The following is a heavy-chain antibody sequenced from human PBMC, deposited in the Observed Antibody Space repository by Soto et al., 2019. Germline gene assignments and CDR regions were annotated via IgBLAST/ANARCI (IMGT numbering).Heavy chain of an antibody. CDR1: GGSFSGYY. D-gene: IGHD3-3*01. CDR3: ARVSPTLRFLEWLSPHQYGMDV. CDR2: INHSGST. V-gene: IGHV4-34*01. J-gene: IGHJ6*02. Sequence: AETLSLTCAVYGGSFSGYYWSWIRQPPGKGLEWIGEINHSGSTNYNPSLERRVTISVDTSTNHFSLKLSYVPAADTAVYYCARVSPTLRFLEWLSPHQYGMDVWGQGTTVTVSS.